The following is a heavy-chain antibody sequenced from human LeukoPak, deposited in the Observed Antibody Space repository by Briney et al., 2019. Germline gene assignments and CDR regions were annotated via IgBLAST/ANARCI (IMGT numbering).Heavy chain of an antibody. CDR3: ARDRVLSGY. CDR2: IKQEGSEK. J-gene: IGHJ4*02. Sequence: GGSLRLSCAASGFTFSSYWMSWVRQAPGKGLEWVANIKQEGSEKYYVDSVKGRFTISRDNAKNSLYLQMNNPRDEDTAVYYCARDRVLSGYWGQGTLVTVSS. D-gene: IGHD4/OR15-4a*01. CDR1: GFTFSSYW. V-gene: IGHV3-7*01.